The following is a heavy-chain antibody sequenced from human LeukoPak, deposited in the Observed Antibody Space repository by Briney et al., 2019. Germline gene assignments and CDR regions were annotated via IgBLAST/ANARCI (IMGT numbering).Heavy chain of an antibody. D-gene: IGHD6-13*01. CDR1: GFTVSSNY. J-gene: IGHJ4*02. CDR3: ARVSAVGAEAGTIG. V-gene: IGHV3-53*01. CDR2: IYSGGST. Sequence: GGSLRLSCAASGFTVSSNYMSWVRQAPGKGLEWVSVIYSGGSTYYADSVKGRFTISRDNSKTTLYLQMNSLRAEDTAVYYCARVSAVGAEAGTIGWGQGTLVTVSS.